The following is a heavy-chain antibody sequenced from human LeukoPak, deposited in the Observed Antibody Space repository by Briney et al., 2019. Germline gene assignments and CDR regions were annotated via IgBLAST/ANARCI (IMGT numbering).Heavy chain of an antibody. CDR3: VRHISTNTGYFDS. Sequence: TSETLSLTCTVSGDSINSHSYYWGWLRQPPGKGLEWIGSVYYDGASYSNPSLKSRVAVFVDTSRDQFSLDLSFVTAADTALYYCVRHISTNTGYFDSCGQGTLVSVSS. D-gene: IGHD5-24*01. CDR1: GDSINSHSYY. V-gene: IGHV4-39*01. CDR2: VYYDGAS. J-gene: IGHJ4*02.